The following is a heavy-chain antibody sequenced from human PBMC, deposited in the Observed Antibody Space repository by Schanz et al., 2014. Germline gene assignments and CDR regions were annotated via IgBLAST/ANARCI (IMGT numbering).Heavy chain of an antibody. D-gene: IGHD1-1*01. J-gene: IGHJ6*02. CDR1: GGSFSAYY. CDR2: ISYNGGA. V-gene: IGHV4-34*01. CDR3: ARGGRTTYNYYYGMDV. Sequence: QLHQWGAGLLKPSETLSLTCAVSGGSFSAYYWSWIRQPPGKGLEWIGEISYNGGANNPSLQGRVTISGDTSKKEVSLTRRSVTAADTAVYYCARGGRTTYNYYYGMDVWGQGTTVTVSS.